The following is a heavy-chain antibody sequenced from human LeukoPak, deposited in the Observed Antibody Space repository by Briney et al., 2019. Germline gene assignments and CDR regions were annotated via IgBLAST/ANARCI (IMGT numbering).Heavy chain of an antibody. D-gene: IGHD4-23*01. CDR2: IRSKAYGGTT. Sequence: GGSLRLSCTASGFTFGDYAMSWLRQAPGKGLEWVGFIRSKAYGGTTEYAASVKGRFTISRDGSKSIAYLQMNSLKTEDTAVYYCTRDRGNPPATTGYGMDVWGQGTTVTVSS. V-gene: IGHV3-49*01. CDR1: GFTFGDYA. CDR3: TRDRGNPPATTGYGMDV. J-gene: IGHJ6*02.